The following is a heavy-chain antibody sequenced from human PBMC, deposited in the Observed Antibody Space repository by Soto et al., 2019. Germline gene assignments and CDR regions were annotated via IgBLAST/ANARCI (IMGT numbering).Heavy chain of an antibody. CDR2: SYHGGTT. J-gene: IGHJ4*01. D-gene: IGHD6-19*01. CDR1: GYSISSGAF. Sequence: AGTLALSCTVSGYSISSGAFWAWIRQPPGEGPEGIASSYHGGTTFYNPALKSRITIAVDTSNHLLYVTRTSVNDADTPGYYCAKVNVMVVAGSTFDYWGPGALVPVSS. V-gene: IGHV4-38-2*02. CDR3: AKVNVMVVAGSTFDY.